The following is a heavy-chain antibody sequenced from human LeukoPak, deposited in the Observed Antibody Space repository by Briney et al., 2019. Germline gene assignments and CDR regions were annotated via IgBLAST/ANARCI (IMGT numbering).Heavy chain of an antibody. Sequence: SETLSLTCTVSGGSIISGDYYWSWIRHPPGKGLEWIGYIYYSGSTYYNSSLKSRVTISVDTSKNQFSLKLSSVTAADTAVYYCAEGSTLYYGMDVWGQGTTVTVSS. CDR1: GGSIISGDYY. CDR3: AEGSTLYYGMDV. CDR2: IYYSGST. D-gene: IGHD2-2*01. V-gene: IGHV4-30-4*01. J-gene: IGHJ6*02.